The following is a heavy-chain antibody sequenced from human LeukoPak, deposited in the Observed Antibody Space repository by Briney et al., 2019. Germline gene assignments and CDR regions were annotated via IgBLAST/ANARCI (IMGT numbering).Heavy chain of an antibody. J-gene: IGHJ4*02. CDR3: ARRRFGESPFDY. Sequence: GSLRLSCAASGFTFSSYWMSWVRQPPGKGLEWIGEINHSGSTNYNPSLKSRVTISVDTSKNQFSLKLSSVTAADTAVYYCARRRFGESPFDYWGQGTLVTVSS. CDR2: INHSGST. D-gene: IGHD3-10*01. CDR1: GFTFSSYW. V-gene: IGHV4-34*01.